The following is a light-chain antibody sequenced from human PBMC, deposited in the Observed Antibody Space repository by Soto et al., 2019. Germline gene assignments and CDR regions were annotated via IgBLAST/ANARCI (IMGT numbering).Light chain of an antibody. CDR3: QQLNSYPLT. Sequence: EIVMTQSPATLSVSPGERATLSCRASQSVSSKLAWYQQKPGQAPRLLIYGASTRATGIPARFSGSGSGTEFTLTISSLQPEDFATYYCQQLNSYPLTFGPGTKVDIK. J-gene: IGKJ3*01. V-gene: IGKV3-15*01. CDR2: GAS. CDR1: QSVSSK.